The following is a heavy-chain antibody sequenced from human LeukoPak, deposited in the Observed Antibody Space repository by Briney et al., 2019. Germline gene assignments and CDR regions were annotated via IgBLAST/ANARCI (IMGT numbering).Heavy chain of an antibody. Sequence: KPSETLSLTCAVYGGSFSGYYWSWIRQPPGKGLEWIGEINHSGSTNYNPSLKSRVTISVDTSKNQFSLKLSSVTAADTAVYYCARGPRYNWNFFDYWGQGTLVTVSS. CDR2: INHSGST. J-gene: IGHJ4*02. CDR1: GGSFSGYY. D-gene: IGHD1-7*01. CDR3: ARGPRYNWNFFDY. V-gene: IGHV4-34*01.